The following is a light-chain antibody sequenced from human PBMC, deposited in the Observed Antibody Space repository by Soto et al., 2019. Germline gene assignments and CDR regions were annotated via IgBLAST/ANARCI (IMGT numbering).Light chain of an antibody. Sequence: QVTQVPSYLSASVGDSVTITCRASQSIRTWLAWYQQEPGSAPKLLIYKASTLDSGVPSRFRGSGSGTEFTLTISSLQSEDFEVYYCQQYNNWPRTFGQGTKVDIK. CDR1: QSIRTW. V-gene: IGKV1-5*03. CDR2: KAS. J-gene: IGKJ1*01. CDR3: QQYNNWPRT.